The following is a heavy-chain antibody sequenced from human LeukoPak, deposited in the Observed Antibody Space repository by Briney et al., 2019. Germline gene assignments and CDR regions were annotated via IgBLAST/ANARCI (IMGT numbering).Heavy chain of an antibody. J-gene: IGHJ5*02. D-gene: IGHD4-17*01. V-gene: IGHV1-2*02. CDR1: GYTFTGYY. CDR2: INPNSGGT. Sequence: ASVKVSCKASGYTFTGYYMHWVRQAPGHGLEWMGWINPNSGGTNYAQKFQGRVTMTRDTSISTAYMELSRLRSDDTAVYYCARNHPTELTEEDYGDTGSWFDPWGQGTLVTVSS. CDR3: ARNHPTELTEEDYGDTGSWFDP.